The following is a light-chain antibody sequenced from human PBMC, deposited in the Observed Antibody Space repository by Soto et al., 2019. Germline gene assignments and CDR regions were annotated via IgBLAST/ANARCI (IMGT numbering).Light chain of an antibody. Sequence: ESVLTQSPGTLSLSPGDRATLSCRASQSVSSNSLAWYQQKPGQAPRLLIYGASIRATGIPDRFSGSGSGTDFTLTIRRLEPEDFAMYFCHQYGSSPRTFGQGIKVEIK. CDR1: QSVSSNS. CDR2: GAS. V-gene: IGKV3-20*01. J-gene: IGKJ1*01. CDR3: HQYGSSPRT.